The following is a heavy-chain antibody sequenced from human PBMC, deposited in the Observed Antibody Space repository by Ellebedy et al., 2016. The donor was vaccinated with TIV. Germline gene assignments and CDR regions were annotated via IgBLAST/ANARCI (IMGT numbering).Heavy chain of an antibody. D-gene: IGHD2/OR15-2a*01. CDR3: ARVALSGYLSIDY. J-gene: IGHJ4*02. CDR2: INSDGSST. CDR1: GFTFSSYW. Sequence: PGGSLRLSCAASGFTFSSYWMHWVRQAPGKGLVWVSRINSDGSSTSYADSVKGRFTISRDNAKNTLYLQMNSLRAEDTALYYCARVALSGYLSIDYWGQGTLVTVSS. V-gene: IGHV3-74*01.